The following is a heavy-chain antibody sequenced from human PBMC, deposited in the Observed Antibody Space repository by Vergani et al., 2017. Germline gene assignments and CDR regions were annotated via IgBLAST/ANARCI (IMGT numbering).Heavy chain of an antibody. Sequence: EVQLVESGGGLVKPGGSLRLSCAASGFTFSSYSMNWVRPAPGKGLEWVSSISSSSSYIYYADSVKGRFTISRDNAKNSLYLQMNSLRAEDTAVYYCARGIGCSGGSCYFDYWGQGTLVTVSS. CDR2: ISSSSSYI. CDR1: GFTFSSYS. D-gene: IGHD2-15*01. J-gene: IGHJ4*02. CDR3: ARGIGCSGGSCYFDY. V-gene: IGHV3-21*01.